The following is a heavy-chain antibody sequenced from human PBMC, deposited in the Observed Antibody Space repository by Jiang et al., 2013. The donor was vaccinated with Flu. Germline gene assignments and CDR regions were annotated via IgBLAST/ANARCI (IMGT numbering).Heavy chain of an antibody. Sequence: VQLLESGGGLVKPGGSLRLSCAASGFTFSNAWITWVRQAPGRGLEWVGRIKTKTDGETKDYAALVRGRFTISRDDSKNXVYLQMNSLKTEDTAVYYCTTAPXGRFDYWGQGTLVAVSS. CDR2: IKTKTDGETK. J-gene: IGHJ4*02. V-gene: IGHV3-15*01. CDR1: GFTFSNAW. CDR3: TTAPXGRFDY.